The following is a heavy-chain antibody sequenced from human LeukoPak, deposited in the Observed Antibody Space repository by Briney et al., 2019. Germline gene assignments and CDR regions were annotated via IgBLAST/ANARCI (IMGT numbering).Heavy chain of an antibody. CDR3: ARDNDRKDDS. J-gene: IGHJ5*02. D-gene: IGHD3-16*01. CDR2: ISSSGSTI. CDR1: GFTFSDYY. V-gene: IGHV3-11*04. Sequence: PGGSLRLSCAASGFTFSDYYMSWIRQAPGKGLEWVSYISSSGSTIYYADSVKGRFAISRDNAKNSLYLQMNNLRVEDTAVYYCARDNDRKDDSWGQGTLVTVSS.